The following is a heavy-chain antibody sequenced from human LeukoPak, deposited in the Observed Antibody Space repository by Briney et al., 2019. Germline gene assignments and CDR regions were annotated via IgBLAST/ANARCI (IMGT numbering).Heavy chain of an antibody. CDR1: GGSISSYY. J-gene: IGHJ6*02. CDR2: IYYSGST. CDR3: ARRVATYYDILTGPYGMDV. D-gene: IGHD3-9*01. V-gene: IGHV4-59*12. Sequence: SETLSPTCTVSGGSISSYYWSWIRQPPGKGLEWIGYIYYSGSTNYNPSLKSRVTISVDTSKNQFSLKLSSVTAADTAVYYCARRVATYYDILTGPYGMDVWGQGTTVTVSS.